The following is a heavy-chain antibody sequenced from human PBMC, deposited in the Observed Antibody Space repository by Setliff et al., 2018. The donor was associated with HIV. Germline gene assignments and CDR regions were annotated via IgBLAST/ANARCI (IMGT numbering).Heavy chain of an antibody. V-gene: IGHV3-30*02. Sequence: GGSLRLSCAASGFTFSNYGMQWVRQAPGKGLEWVAFIRFDGGNEYYADSVKGRFTVSRDDSRNTLYLQMHSLTPEDTAVYYCAKDVARRLAAIGRRGFFDSWGQGTLVTVSS. CDR1: GFTFSNYG. D-gene: IGHD6-13*01. CDR2: IRFDGGNE. CDR3: AKDVARRLAAIGRRGFFDS. J-gene: IGHJ4*02.